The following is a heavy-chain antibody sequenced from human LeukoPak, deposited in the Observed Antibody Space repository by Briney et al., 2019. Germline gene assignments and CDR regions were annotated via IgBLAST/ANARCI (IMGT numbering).Heavy chain of an antibody. V-gene: IGHV3-74*01. CDR1: GFTFSSYW. CDR3: TRGYGDWFDP. Sequence: TGGPLRLSCAASGFTFSSYWMHWVRQAPGKGLVWVSRINSDGSSTYYADSVKGRFSISRDNAKNTLYLQMNSLRAEDTAVYYCTRGYGDWFDPWGQGTLVTVSS. CDR2: INSDGSST. J-gene: IGHJ5*02. D-gene: IGHD5-18*01.